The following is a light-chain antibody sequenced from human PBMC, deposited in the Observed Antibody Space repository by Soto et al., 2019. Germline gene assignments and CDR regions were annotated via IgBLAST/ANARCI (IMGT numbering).Light chain of an antibody. CDR3: QQYNIWPYT. CDR1: QSISSQ. V-gene: IGKV3-15*01. CDR2: GAS. J-gene: IGKJ2*01. Sequence: IGMTQSPATLSASPGERATLSCRASQSISSQLAWYQQKPGQPPRLLIYGASTRATVVPARFSGTGSGTEFTLTISSLQSEDFALYSCQQYNIWPYTFGQGTKLEIK.